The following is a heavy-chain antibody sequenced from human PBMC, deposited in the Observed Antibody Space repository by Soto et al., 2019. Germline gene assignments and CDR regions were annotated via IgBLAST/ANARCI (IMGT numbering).Heavy chain of an antibody. CDR1: VFTFSSYA. CDR2: ISGSGGST. J-gene: IGHJ6*01. V-gene: IGHV3-23*01. D-gene: IGHD4-17*01. Sequence: PGGSLRLSCASSVFTFSSYAMSCVRQSPGKGLEWVSAISGSGGSTYYADSVKGRFTISRDNSKNTLYLQMNSLRAEDTAVYYCAKDNYGDYQHHGMEVWGQGTTVIVS. CDR3: AKDNYGDYQHHGMEV.